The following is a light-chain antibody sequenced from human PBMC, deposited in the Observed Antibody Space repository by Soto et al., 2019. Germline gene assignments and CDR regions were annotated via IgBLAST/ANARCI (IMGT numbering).Light chain of an antibody. V-gene: IGKV3-20*01. CDR3: QQYGSSIT. Sequence: DIMLTQSPDTLSLSPGERATLSCRASQSIDNNYLAWYQQKPGRAPRLLIYRAFSRSTGIPDRFSASASGTDFSLTISSLEPEDFAVYYCQQYGSSITFGTGTKV. J-gene: IGKJ3*01. CDR2: RAF. CDR1: QSIDNNY.